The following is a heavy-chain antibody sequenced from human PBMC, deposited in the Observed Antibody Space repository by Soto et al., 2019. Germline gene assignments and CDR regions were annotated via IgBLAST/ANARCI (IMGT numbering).Heavy chain of an antibody. V-gene: IGHV3-23*01. CDR1: GFTFSSHA. D-gene: IGHD1-1*01. CDR2: IREGGDDP. Sequence: ELQLLESGGGLVQPGGSLKLSCAASGFTFSSHAMSWVRLAPGKGLEWVSGIREGGDDPHYADSVKGRLIISRDNSKNTLYLQMNSLRAEDTAVYYCARGNFGNWFFDLWGRGTLVTVSS. J-gene: IGHJ2*01. CDR3: ARGNFGNWFFDL.